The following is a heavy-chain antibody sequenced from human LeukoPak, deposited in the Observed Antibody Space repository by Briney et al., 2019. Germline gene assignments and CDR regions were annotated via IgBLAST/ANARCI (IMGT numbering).Heavy chain of an antibody. CDR1: GYSFTSYW. D-gene: IGHD3-10*01. CDR3: ARHTYGSRDDAFDI. V-gene: IGHV5-51*01. CDR2: IYPGDSDT. Sequence: GESLQISCKGSGYSFTSYWIGWVRQMPGKGLEWMGIIYPGDSDTRYSPSFQGQVTISADRSSNTAYLQWSSLKASDTAMYYCARHTYGSRDDAFDIWGQGTMVAVSS. J-gene: IGHJ3*02.